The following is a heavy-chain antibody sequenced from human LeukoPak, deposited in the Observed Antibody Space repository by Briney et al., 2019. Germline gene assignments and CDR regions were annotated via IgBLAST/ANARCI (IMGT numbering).Heavy chain of an antibody. CDR3: AKVARNYFDSSGYYFDC. CDR2: MSHDGSNK. V-gene: IGHV3-30*18. D-gene: IGHD3-22*01. Sequence: GGSLRLSCAASGFTFSSYGMHWVRQAPGKGLEWVAVMSHDGSNKYYADFVKGRFTVSRDNSKNTLYLQMNSLRAEDTAVYYCAKVARNYFDSSGYYFDCWGQGTLVTASS. J-gene: IGHJ4*02. CDR1: GFTFSSYG.